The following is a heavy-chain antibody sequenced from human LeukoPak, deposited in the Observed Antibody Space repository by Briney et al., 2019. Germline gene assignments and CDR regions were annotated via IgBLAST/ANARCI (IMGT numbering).Heavy chain of an antibody. Sequence: GGSLRLSCAASGFTFSSYAMSWVRQAPGKGLELVSAISGSGGSTYYADSVKSRFTISRDHSKNTLYLQMNSLRAEDTAVYYCAKGQRGSYVYNWFDPWGQGTLVTVSS. V-gene: IGHV3-23*01. CDR1: GFTFSSYA. D-gene: IGHD1-26*01. J-gene: IGHJ5*02. CDR2: ISGSGGST. CDR3: AKGQRGSYVYNWFDP.